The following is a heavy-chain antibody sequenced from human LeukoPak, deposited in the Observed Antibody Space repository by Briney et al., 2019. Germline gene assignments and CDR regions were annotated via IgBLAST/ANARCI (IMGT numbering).Heavy chain of an antibody. CDR1: GYSISSGYY. CDR3: AGDSSGWYDFDY. D-gene: IGHD6-19*01. V-gene: IGHV4-38-2*02. CDR2: IYHSGST. J-gene: IGHJ4*02. Sequence: SETLSLTCTVSGYSISSGYYWGWIRPPPGKGLEWIGSIYHSGSTYYNPSLKSRVTISVDTSKNQFSLKLSSVTAADTAVYFCAGDSSGWYDFDYWGQGTLVTVSS.